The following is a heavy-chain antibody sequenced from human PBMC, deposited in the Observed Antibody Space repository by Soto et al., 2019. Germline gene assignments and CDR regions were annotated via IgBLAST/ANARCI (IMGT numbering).Heavy chain of an antibody. J-gene: IGHJ5*02. CDR2: INHSGST. Sequence: QVQLQQWGAGLLKPSETLSLTCAVYGGSFSGYYWSWIRQPPGKGLEWIGEINHSGSTNYNPTLKSRVKISVDTSKNQFSLKLSSVTAADTAVYYCARARCSSTSCYRSWFDPWGQGTLVTVSS. D-gene: IGHD2-2*01. CDR3: ARARCSSTSCYRSWFDP. V-gene: IGHV4-34*01. CDR1: GGSFSGYY.